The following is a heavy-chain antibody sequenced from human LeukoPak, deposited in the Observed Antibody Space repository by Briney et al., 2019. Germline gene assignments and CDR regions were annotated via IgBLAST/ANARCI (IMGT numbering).Heavy chain of an antibody. CDR2: IQNDVINT. CDR3: ARGADGVSSNSRGWFDP. CDR1: GFTFSDYG. J-gene: IGHJ5*02. Sequence: VGSLRLSCAASGFTFSDYGMNWVRQTPGKGLEWLAFIQNDVINTFYADSVKGRFTISRDNSKNTLYLQMNSLRAEDTAVYSCARGADGVSSNSRGWFDPWGQGTLVTVSS. D-gene: IGHD2-15*01. V-gene: IGHV3-30*02.